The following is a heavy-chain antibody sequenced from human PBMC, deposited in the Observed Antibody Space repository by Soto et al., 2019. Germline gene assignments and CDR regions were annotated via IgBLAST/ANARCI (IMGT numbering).Heavy chain of an antibody. CDR3: GRGRSGELVVFY. J-gene: IGHJ4*02. Sequence: SGAEVKESGASVKVSCKASGYTFTGHYIHWVRQAPGQGFEWVGEIGPKNGDTRYAQKFQGRVAMTKDSSITTVYMELSNLSPDDTAVYYCGRGRSGELVVFYWGQGTLVTVHS. CDR1: GYTFTGHY. D-gene: IGHD1-7*01. V-gene: IGHV1-2*02. CDR2: IGPKNGDT.